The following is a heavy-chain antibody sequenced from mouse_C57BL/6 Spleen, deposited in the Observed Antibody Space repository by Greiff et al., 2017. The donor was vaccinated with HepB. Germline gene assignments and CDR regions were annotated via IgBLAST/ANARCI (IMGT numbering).Heavy chain of an antibody. V-gene: IGHV1-82*01. CDR2: IYPGDGDT. D-gene: IGHD2-4*01. Sequence: VQRVESGPELVKPGASVKISCKASGYAFSSSWMNWVKQRPGKGLEWIGRIYPGDGDTNYNGKFKGKATLTADKSSSTAYMQLSSLTSEDSAVYFCAREGGNDYDGWFAYWGQGTLVTVSA. J-gene: IGHJ3*01. CDR3: AREGGNDYDGWFAY. CDR1: GYAFSSSW.